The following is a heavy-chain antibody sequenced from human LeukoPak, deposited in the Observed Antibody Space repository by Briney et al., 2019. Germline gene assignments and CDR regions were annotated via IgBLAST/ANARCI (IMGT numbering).Heavy chain of an antibody. CDR1: GGSISSGSYY. CDR3: ARGSGYDFWSGYPDY. J-gene: IGHJ4*02. CDR2: IYTSGST. Sequence: SETLSLTCTVSGGSISSGSYYWSWIRQPAGKGLEWIGRIYTSGSTNYNPSLKSRVTISVDTSKNQFSLKLSSVTAADTAVYYCARGSGYDFWSGYPDYWGQGTLVTVPS. D-gene: IGHD3-3*01. V-gene: IGHV4-61*02.